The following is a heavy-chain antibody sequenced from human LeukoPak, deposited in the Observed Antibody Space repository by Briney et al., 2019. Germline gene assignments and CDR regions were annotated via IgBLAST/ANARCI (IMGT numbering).Heavy chain of an antibody. Sequence: PGGSLRLSCAASGFTFSSYGMHWVRQAPGKGREWVAVISYDGSNKYYADSVKGRFTISRDNSKNTLYLQMNSLRAEDTAVYYCAKDHYYDSSGVDYWGQGTLVTVSS. J-gene: IGHJ4*02. V-gene: IGHV3-30*18. CDR2: ISYDGSNK. CDR1: GFTFSSYG. CDR3: AKDHYYDSSGVDY. D-gene: IGHD3-22*01.